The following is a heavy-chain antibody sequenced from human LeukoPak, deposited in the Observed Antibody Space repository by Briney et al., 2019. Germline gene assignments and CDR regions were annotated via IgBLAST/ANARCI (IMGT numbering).Heavy chain of an antibody. V-gene: IGHV1-69*04. Sequence: SVKVSCKASGGTFGSYAISWVRQAPGQGLEWMGRIIPILGIANYAQKFQGRVTITADKSTSTAYMELSSLRSEDTAVYYCARVWSYSQYYFDYWGQGTLVTVSS. D-gene: IGHD1-26*01. CDR2: IIPILGIA. CDR3: ARVWSYSQYYFDY. J-gene: IGHJ4*02. CDR1: GGTFGSYA.